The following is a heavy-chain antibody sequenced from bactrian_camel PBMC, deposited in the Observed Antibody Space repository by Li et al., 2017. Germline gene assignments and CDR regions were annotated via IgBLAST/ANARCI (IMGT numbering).Heavy chain of an antibody. CDR2: ISASGGTT. V-gene: IGHV3S1*01. D-gene: IGHD1*01. CDR3: TKAPINCRGACFGSV. J-gene: IGHJ4*01. CDR1: GFTFGSYW. Sequence: QVQLVESGGGLVQPGGSLTLSCAASGFTFGSYWMYWVRQAPGKGLEWVSAISASGGTTIYADSVKGRFTISRDNAKNTVYLQMNSLKSEDTARYTCTKAPINCRGACFGSVRGQGTQVTVS.